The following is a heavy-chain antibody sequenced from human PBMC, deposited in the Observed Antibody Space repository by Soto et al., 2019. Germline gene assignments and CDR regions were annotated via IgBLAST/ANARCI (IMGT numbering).Heavy chain of an antibody. V-gene: IGHV3-21*01. CDR3: ARAFGGYDGYYYYYGMDV. CDR2: ISSSSSYI. Sequence: PGGSLRLSCAASGFTFSSYSMNWVRQAPGKGLEWVSSISSSSSYIYYADSVKGRFTISRDNAKNSLYLQMNSLRAEDTAVYYCARAFGGYDGYYYYYGMDVWGQGTTVTVPS. J-gene: IGHJ6*02. D-gene: IGHD5-12*01. CDR1: GFTFSSYS.